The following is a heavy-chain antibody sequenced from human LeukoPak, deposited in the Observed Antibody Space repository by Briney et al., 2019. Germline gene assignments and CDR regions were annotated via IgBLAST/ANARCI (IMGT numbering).Heavy chain of an antibody. V-gene: IGHV4-39*01. Sequence: PSETLSLTCTVSGGSISSNTYYWGWIRQPPGKGLEWIGSINYSGSTAYSPSLKSRVTISVDTSKNQFSLNLNSVTAADTAVYYCASDRPNGLSNPFDYWGHGTLVTVSS. D-gene: IGHD4-11*01. CDR1: GGSISSNTYY. CDR3: ASDRPNGLSNPFDY. CDR2: INYSGST. J-gene: IGHJ4*01.